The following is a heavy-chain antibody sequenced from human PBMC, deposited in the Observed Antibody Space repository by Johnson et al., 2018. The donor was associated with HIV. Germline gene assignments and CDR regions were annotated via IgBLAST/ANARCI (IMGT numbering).Heavy chain of an antibody. CDR1: GFTFSSYA. CDR2: VLYDGGKK. D-gene: IGHD1-14*01. V-gene: IGHV3-30*04. CDR3: AKDQGGTYNLGAFDS. J-gene: IGHJ3*01. Sequence: QMQLVESGGGLVQPGRSLRLSCAASGFTFSSYAMHWVRQAPGKGLEWVAVVLYDGGKKYYLESVQGRFNISRDNSKNTLHLQMNSLRPEYTALYYCAKDQGGTYNLGAFDSWGQGTMVTVSS.